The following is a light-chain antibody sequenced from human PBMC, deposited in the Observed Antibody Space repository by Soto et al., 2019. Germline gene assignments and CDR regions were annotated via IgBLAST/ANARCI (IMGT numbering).Light chain of an antibody. CDR1: SSNIGSNY. J-gene: IGLJ3*02. Sequence: QSVLTQPPSASGTPGQRVTISCSGSSSNIGSNYVYWYQHLPGTAPKVLISRNERRPSGVPDRFSGSKSATSASLAISGLRSEDDADYYCATWDDSLSAWVFGGGTKVTVL. V-gene: IGLV1-47*01. CDR2: RNE. CDR3: ATWDDSLSAWV.